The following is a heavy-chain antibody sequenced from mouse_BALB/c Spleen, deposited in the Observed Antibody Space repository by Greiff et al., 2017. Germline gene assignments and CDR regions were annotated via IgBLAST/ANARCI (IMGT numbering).Heavy chain of an antibody. J-gene: IGHJ2*01. Sequence: QVQLKQPGAELVKPGASVKLSCKASGYTFTSYWMHWVKQRPGQGLEWIGEINPSNGRTNYNEKFKSKATLTVDKSSSTAYMQLSSLTSEDSAVYYCAREHYYGSRYYFDYWGQGTTLTVSS. CDR3: AREHYYGSRYYFDY. CDR2: INPSNGRT. D-gene: IGHD1-1*01. CDR1: GYTFTSYW. V-gene: IGHV1S81*02.